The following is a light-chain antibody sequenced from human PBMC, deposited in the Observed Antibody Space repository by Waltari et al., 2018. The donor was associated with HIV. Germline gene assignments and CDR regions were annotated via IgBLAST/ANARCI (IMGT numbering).Light chain of an antibody. Sequence: QSALTQPASVSGSPGQSITISCTGNSRAVEISTLVSWYQQHPGKAPKLIIYEVTKRPSGVPNRFSGSKSGNTASLTISGLQTEDEADYYCCSYAGSRSVVFGGGTMLTVL. J-gene: IGLJ2*01. CDR1: SRAVEISTL. V-gene: IGLV2-23*02. CDR2: EVT. CDR3: CSYAGSRSVV.